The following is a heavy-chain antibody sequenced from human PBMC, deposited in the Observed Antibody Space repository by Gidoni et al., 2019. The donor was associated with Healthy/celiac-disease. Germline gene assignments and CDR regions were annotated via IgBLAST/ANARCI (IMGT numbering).Heavy chain of an antibody. V-gene: IGHV5-51*01. J-gene: IGHJ6*02. Sequence: EVQLVQSGAEVKKPGESLKISCKGSGSSFTSYWIGWVRQMPGKGLEWMGIIYPGDSDTRYSPSFQGQVTISADKSISTAYLQWSSLKASDTAMYYCATWAMPYPASYYYYYGMDVWGQGTTVTVSS. CDR3: ATWAMPYPASYYYYYGMDV. CDR1: GSSFTSYW. CDR2: IYPGDSDT. D-gene: IGHD2-2*01.